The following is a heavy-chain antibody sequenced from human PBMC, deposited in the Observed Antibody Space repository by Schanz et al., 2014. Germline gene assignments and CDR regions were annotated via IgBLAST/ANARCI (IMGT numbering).Heavy chain of an antibody. CDR2: MYINSGST. Sequence: EVQLVESGGGLIQPGGSLRLSCAVSGFTVNTNYMSWVRQAPGKGLEWISSMYINSGSTQYADSVKGRFIISRDSSKNTLFLQMNSLRAEDTAVYFCAREGGRDVDNLAFAVWGQGTLVTVSS. V-gene: IGHV3-53*01. CDR1: GFTVNTNY. CDR3: AREGGRDVDNLAFAV. D-gene: IGHD3-16*01. J-gene: IGHJ1*01.